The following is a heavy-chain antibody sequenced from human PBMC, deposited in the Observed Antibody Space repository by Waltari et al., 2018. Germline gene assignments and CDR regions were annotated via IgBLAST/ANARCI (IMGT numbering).Heavy chain of an antibody. CDR2: ISDGGST. CDR1: GTSISEYY. CDR3: ARVSGAAAGKSDY. Sequence: QVQLQVSGPGLVKPSETLSLTCTVSGTSISEYYWTWIRQPPGRGLQWIGFISDGGSTSYNPSLKSRVTISGDTAKNQISLKLSSVTVADTAVYFCARVSGAAAGKSDYWGQGILITVSS. D-gene: IGHD6-13*01. V-gene: IGHV4-59*12. J-gene: IGHJ4*02.